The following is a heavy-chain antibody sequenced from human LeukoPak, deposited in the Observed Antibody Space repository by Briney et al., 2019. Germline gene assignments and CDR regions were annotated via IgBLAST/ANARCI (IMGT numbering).Heavy chain of an antibody. CDR3: ARFFREWLCNFDY. V-gene: IGHV3-48*01. Sequence: PGGSLRLSCAASGFAFSSYSMNWVRQAPGKGLEWVSYISSSSSTIYYADSVKGRFTISRDNAKNSLYLQMNSLRAEDTAVYYCARFFREWLCNFDYWGQGTLVTVSS. CDR2: ISSSSSTI. J-gene: IGHJ4*02. CDR1: GFAFSSYS. D-gene: IGHD3-3*01.